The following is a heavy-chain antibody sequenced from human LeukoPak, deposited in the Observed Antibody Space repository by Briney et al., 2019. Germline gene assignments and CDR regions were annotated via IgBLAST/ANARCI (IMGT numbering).Heavy chain of an antibody. J-gene: IGHJ4*02. V-gene: IGHV3-64*04. CDR1: GFTFTSHA. CDR3: ARNYYGSGSSLTGY. Sequence: GGSLRLSCSASGFTFTSHAMHWVRQAPGKGLQYVSGISMNVQTTYYAGSVKGRFTISRDNSKNTLYLQMNSLRAEDTAVYYCARNYYGSGSSLTGYWGQGTLVTVSS. D-gene: IGHD3-10*01. CDR2: ISMNVQTT.